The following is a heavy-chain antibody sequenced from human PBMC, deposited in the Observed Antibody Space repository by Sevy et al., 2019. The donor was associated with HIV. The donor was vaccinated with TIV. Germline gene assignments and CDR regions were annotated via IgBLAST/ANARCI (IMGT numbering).Heavy chain of an antibody. Sequence: ASVKVSYKASGYTFTSYGISWVRQAPGQGLEWMGWISAYNGNTNYAQKLQGRVTMTTDTSTSTAYMELRSLRSDDTAVYYCARDSYGSGSSLDYYYYGMDVWGQGTTVTVSS. D-gene: IGHD3-10*01. J-gene: IGHJ6*02. CDR3: ARDSYGSGSSLDYYYYGMDV. V-gene: IGHV1-18*01. CDR1: GYTFTSYG. CDR2: ISAYNGNT.